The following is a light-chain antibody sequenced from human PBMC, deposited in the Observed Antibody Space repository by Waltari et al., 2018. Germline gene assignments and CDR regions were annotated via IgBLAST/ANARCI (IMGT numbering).Light chain of an antibody. CDR3: QHYVSYSVA. V-gene: IGKV1-5*03. CDR2: KAS. Sequence: DIQMTQSPSTLSAFVGDRVTITCRASQSVDTWLAWYQQKTGKAPKLLISKASKLRSGVPSRVSGSGFGTEFTLTISSLQPDDVATYYCQHYVSYSVAFGGGTKVELK. J-gene: IGKJ4*01. CDR1: QSVDTW.